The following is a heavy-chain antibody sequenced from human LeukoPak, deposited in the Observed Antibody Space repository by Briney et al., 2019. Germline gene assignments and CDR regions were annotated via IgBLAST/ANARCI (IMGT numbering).Heavy chain of an antibody. CDR1: GFTFTNAW. CDR3: TTMNSMVRGVITYYHGMDV. D-gene: IGHD3-10*01. CDR2: IKSNADGGTT. Sequence: GGSLRLSCAASGFTFTNAWMSWVRQAPGKGLEWVGRIKSNADGGTTNYAAPVKGRVTISRDDSKNTLYLQMNSLTTEDTAVYYCTTMNSMVRGVITYYHGMDVWGQGATVTVSS. J-gene: IGHJ6*02. V-gene: IGHV3-15*01.